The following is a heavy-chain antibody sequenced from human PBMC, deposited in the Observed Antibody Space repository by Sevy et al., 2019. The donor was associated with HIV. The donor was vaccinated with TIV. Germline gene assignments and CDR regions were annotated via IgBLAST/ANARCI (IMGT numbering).Heavy chain of an antibody. J-gene: IGHJ4*02. D-gene: IGHD2-8*01. CDR1: GFTFSKYS. CDR2: FSFGCGEI. V-gene: IGHV3-23*01. CDR3: AREGCTKPHDY. Sequence: GGSLRLSCAASGFTFSKYSMSWVRQPPGKGLEWVSTFSFGCGEINYAASVKGRFTISRVNSKSSVYLQMNNLRPEDTAVYYCAREGCTKPHDYWGQGTLVTVSS.